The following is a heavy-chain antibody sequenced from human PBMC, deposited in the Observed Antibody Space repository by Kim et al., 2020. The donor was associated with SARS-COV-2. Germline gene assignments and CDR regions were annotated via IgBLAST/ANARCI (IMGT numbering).Heavy chain of an antibody. Sequence: YHPSLKSRVTMSVDTSENHFSLRLSFVTAMDTAVYYCARYFYDSGGYRFDYWGQGTLVTVSS. J-gene: IGHJ4*02. CDR3: ARYFYDSGGYRFDY. V-gene: IGHV4-28*01. D-gene: IGHD3-22*01.